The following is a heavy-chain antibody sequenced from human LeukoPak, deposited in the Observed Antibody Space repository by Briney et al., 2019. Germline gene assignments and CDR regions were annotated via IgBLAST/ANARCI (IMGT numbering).Heavy chain of an antibody. Sequence: GGSLRLSCAASGFTFSSYSMNWVRQAPGKGLEWVSSISSSSSYIYYADSVKGLFTISRDNAKNSLYLQMNSLRAEDTAVYYCARTKRVTPFDYWGQGTLVTVSS. CDR2: ISSSSSYI. V-gene: IGHV3-21*01. CDR3: ARTKRVTPFDY. J-gene: IGHJ4*02. D-gene: IGHD4-11*01. CDR1: GFTFSSYS.